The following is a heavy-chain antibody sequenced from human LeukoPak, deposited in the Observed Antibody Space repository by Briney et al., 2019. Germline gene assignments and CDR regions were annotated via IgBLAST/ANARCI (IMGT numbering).Heavy chain of an antibody. V-gene: IGHV4-59*08. CDR2: MYYSGSA. Sequence: SETLSLTCTVSGGSITDYCWSWIRHSSGKGLEWIGYMYYSGSAYYSPSLKTRVTISVDTSKNQFSLKLTSVTAADTAVYYCARSTFSSNWNLWGQGTLVTVSS. J-gene: IGHJ4*02. D-gene: IGHD6-13*01. CDR1: GGSITDYC. CDR3: ARSTFSSNWNL.